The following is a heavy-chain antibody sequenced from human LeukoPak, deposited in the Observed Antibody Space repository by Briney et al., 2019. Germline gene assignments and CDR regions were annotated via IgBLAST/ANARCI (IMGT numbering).Heavy chain of an antibody. CDR1: GFTFTNSA. Sequence: ASVKVSCKASGFTFTNSAVQWVRQARGQRLEWIGWIVVGSGNTNYAQRFQERVTITRDMSTSTAYLELSSLRSEDTAVYYCAADLPYSNYGPLDHWGQGTLVTVSS. CDR2: IVVGSGNT. CDR3: AADLPYSNYGPLDH. V-gene: IGHV1-58*01. J-gene: IGHJ4*02. D-gene: IGHD4-11*01.